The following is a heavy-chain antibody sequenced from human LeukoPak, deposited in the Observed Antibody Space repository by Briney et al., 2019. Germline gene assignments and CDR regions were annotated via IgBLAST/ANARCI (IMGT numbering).Heavy chain of an antibody. D-gene: IGHD3-3*01. Sequence: ASVKVSCKASGYTFTSYAMSWVRQAPGQGLEWMGWINTNTGNPTYAQGFTGRFVFSLDTSVSTAYLQISSLKAEDTAVYYCASEHDFWSGLAVINWGQGTLVTVSS. CDR2: INTNTGNP. V-gene: IGHV7-4-1*02. J-gene: IGHJ4*02. CDR1: GYTFTSYA. CDR3: ASEHDFWSGLAVIN.